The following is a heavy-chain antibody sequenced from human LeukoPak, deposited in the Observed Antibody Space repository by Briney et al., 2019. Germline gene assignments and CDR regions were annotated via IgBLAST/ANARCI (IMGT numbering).Heavy chain of an antibody. J-gene: IGHJ4*02. Sequence: GGSLRLSCAASGLALRNFAMAWVRQAPGKGLEWVATITSDDFNQHYKHSVEGRFIISRDTSMNTLYLQMSGLRAEDMAKYFCASQLGWTLTHWGQGALVTVSS. V-gene: IGHV3-23*01. CDR2: ITSDDFNQ. D-gene: IGHD7-27*01. CDR1: GLALRNFA. CDR3: ASQLGWTLTH.